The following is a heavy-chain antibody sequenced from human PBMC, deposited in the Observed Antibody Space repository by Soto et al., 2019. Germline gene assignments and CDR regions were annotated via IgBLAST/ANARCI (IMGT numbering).Heavy chain of an antibody. CDR3: ARCPPETIFGVVIAPYYYYGMDV. Sequence: GGSLRLSCAASGFTFSSYAMHWVRQAPGKGLEWVAVISYDGSNKYYADSVKGRFTISRDNSKNTLYLQMNSLRAEDTAVYYCARCPPETIFGVVIAPYYYYGMDVWGQGTTVTVS. J-gene: IGHJ6*02. D-gene: IGHD3-3*01. CDR1: GFTFSSYA. V-gene: IGHV3-30-3*01. CDR2: ISYDGSNK.